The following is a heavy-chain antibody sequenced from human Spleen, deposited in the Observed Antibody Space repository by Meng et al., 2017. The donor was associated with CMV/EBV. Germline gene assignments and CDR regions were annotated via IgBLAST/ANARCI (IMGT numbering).Heavy chain of an antibody. CDR2: IKQDGSEK. CDR1: GFSFNEFG. J-gene: IGHJ6*02. Sequence: GGSLRLSCATSGFSFNEFGMHWVRQAPGKGLEWVANIKQDGSEKYYVDSVKGRFTISRDNAKNSLYLQMNSLRAEDTAVYYCARDQQGLQAFNDGMDVWGQGTTVTVSS. V-gene: IGHV3-7*01. CDR3: ARDQQGLQAFNDGMDV. D-gene: IGHD4-11*01.